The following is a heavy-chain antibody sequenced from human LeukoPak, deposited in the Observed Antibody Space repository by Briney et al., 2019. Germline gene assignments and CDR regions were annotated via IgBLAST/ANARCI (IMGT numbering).Heavy chain of an antibody. CDR3: ARVGPYYGSGSFDY. V-gene: IGHV4-59*01. Sequence: PSETLSLTSTVSGGSFSSNYWGYIRQPPGKGLEWIGCIYFSGSTNYNPSLKSRVTISIDTSKNQFSLKLTSVTAADTAVYYCARVGPYYGSGSFDYWGQGTLVTVSS. D-gene: IGHD3-10*01. CDR2: IYFSGST. CDR1: GGSFSSNY. J-gene: IGHJ4*02.